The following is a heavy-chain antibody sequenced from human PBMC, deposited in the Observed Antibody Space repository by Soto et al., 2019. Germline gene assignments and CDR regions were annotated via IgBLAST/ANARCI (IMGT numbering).Heavy chain of an antibody. CDR1: GFTFSSFA. V-gene: IGHV3-23*01. Sequence: EMQLLESGGGLVQPGGSLRLSCAASGFTFSSFAMSWVRQAPGKGLDWVSAISGSGGSTYSADSVKGRFTISRDNVKNILSLDMSDLRVEDTALYYCAKDCRRLAVAGSAFDSWGQGILVTVSS. CDR3: AKDCRRLAVAGSAFDS. CDR2: ISGSGGST. J-gene: IGHJ4*02. D-gene: IGHD6-19*01.